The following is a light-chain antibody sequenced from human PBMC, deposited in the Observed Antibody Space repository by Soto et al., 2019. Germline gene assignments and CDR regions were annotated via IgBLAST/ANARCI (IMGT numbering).Light chain of an antibody. J-gene: IGKJ4*01. Sequence: DIQMTQSPSTLSASVADRVTIACRASQAIRRYLAWYQRKPGKAPKLLIYDAANLQTGVSSRFSGSGSGTEFTLTISSLQPDDFATYYCQQYSSYPLTFGGGTKVEIK. CDR3: QQYSSYPLT. V-gene: IGKV1-5*01. CDR1: QAIRRY. CDR2: DAA.